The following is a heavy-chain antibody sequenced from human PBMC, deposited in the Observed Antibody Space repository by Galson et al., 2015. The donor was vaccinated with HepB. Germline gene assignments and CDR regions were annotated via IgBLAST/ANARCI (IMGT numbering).Heavy chain of an antibody. CDR2: IGGSGINM. V-gene: IGHV3-23*01. CDR3: ATARGGYFDSSGFSN. CDR1: GFTFTNFA. D-gene: IGHD3-22*01. J-gene: IGHJ4*02. Sequence: SLRLSCAASGFTFTNFAMNWVRQAPGKGLKWVSAIGGSGINMFYADSVRGRFTISRDNSKNTLFLEMTSLRVEDTAVYFCATARGGYFDSSGFSNWGQGTLVTVSS.